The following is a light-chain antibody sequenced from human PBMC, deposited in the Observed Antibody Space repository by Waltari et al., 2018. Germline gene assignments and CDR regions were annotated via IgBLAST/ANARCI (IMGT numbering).Light chain of an antibody. CDR3: QQYNNWPLT. V-gene: IGKV3-15*01. Sequence: EIVMTQSPATLSVSPGERATLSCRASQSVKSTLAWYQQKPGPAPRLLIYGAFTRATGIPAKFSGSGSGTEVTLTISSLQSEDFAVYYCQQYNNWPLTFGGGTKVEIK. J-gene: IGKJ4*01. CDR2: GAF. CDR1: QSVKST.